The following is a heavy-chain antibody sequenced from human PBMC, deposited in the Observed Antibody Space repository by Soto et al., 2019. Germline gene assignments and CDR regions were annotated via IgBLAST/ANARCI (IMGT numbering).Heavy chain of an antibody. J-gene: IGHJ6*02. CDR2: ISGSGGST. Sequence: PGGSLRLSCAASGFTFSSYAMSWVRQAPGKGLEWVSAISGSGGSTYYADSVKGRFTISRDNSKNTLYLQMNSLRAEDTAVYYCARDPYYGSGNRMDVWGQGTTVTVSS. CDR3: ARDPYYGSGNRMDV. V-gene: IGHV3-23*01. CDR1: GFTFSSYA. D-gene: IGHD3-10*01.